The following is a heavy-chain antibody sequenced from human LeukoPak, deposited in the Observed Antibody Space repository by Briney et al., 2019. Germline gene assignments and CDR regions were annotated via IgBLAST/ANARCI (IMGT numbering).Heavy chain of an antibody. CDR2: IHPGDSDT. CDR3: ARRGSYLHYFDY. D-gene: IGHD1-26*01. J-gene: IGHJ4*02. V-gene: IGHV5-51*01. Sequence: GEPLKISCKCSGXSFTSYCIGWVRQMPGKGLELMGIIHPGDSDTRYSPSFQGQVTISADKSICTAYLQWSSLKASDTDMYYCARRGSYLHYFDYWGQGILVTVSS. CDR1: GXSFTSYC.